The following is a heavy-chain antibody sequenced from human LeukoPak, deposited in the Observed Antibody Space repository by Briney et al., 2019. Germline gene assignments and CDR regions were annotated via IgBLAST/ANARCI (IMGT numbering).Heavy chain of an antibody. D-gene: IGHD5-12*01. V-gene: IGHV3-23*01. CDR3: ARVAYSAYDYPTLLPPFDY. CDR1: GFTFSSYG. J-gene: IGHJ4*02. CDR2: VIGSGDYT. Sequence: GGSLRLSCAASGFTFSSYGMSWVRQAPGKGLECVSTVIGSGDYTYYADSVKGRFTISRDNSKNTLYLQMNSLRAEDTALYSCARVAYSAYDYPTLLPPFDYWGQGTLVTVSS.